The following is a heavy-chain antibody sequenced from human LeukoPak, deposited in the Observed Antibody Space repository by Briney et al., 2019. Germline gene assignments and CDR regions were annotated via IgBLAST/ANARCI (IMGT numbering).Heavy chain of an antibody. Sequence: SETLSLTCAVYGGSFSGYYWSWIRQPPGKGLEWIGYIYYSGSTNYNPSLKSRVTISVDTSKNQFSLKLSSVTAADTAVYYCARVTAAGTFDYWGQGTLVTVSS. J-gene: IGHJ4*02. D-gene: IGHD6-13*01. V-gene: IGHV4-59*01. CDR2: IYYSGST. CDR3: ARVTAAGTFDY. CDR1: GGSFSGYY.